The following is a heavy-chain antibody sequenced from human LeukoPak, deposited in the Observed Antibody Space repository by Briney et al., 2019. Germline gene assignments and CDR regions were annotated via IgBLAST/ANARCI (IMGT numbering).Heavy chain of an antibody. CDR1: GFTFSSYS. J-gene: IGHJ4*02. V-gene: IGHV3-21*01. CDR3: ARDPGRYSYGRDY. D-gene: IGHD5-18*01. Sequence: PGGSLRLSCAASGFTFSSYSMNWVRQAPGKGLEWVSSISSSSSYIYYADSVKGRFTISRDNAKNSLYLQMNSLRAEDTAVYYCARDPGRYSYGRDYWGQGTLVTVSS. CDR2: ISSSSSYI.